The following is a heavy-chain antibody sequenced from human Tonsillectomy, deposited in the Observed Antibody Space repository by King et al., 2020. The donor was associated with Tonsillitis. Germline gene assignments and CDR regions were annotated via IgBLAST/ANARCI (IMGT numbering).Heavy chain of an antibody. J-gene: IGHJ4*02. CDR3: AREFKRDCSSTSCHFLY. CDR2: INTNTGNP. CDR1: GYTFTSYA. Sequence: QLVQSGSELKKPGASVKVSCKASGYTFTSYAMNWVRQAPGQGLEWMGWINTNTGNPTYAQGFTGRFVFSLDTSFTTAYLQISSLKAEDTAVYYCAREFKRDCSSTSCHFLYWGQGTLVTVSS. V-gene: IGHV7-4-1*02. D-gene: IGHD2-2*01.